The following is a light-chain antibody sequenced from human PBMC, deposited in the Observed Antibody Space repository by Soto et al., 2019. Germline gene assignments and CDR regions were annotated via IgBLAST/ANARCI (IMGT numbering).Light chain of an antibody. V-gene: IGKV3-20*01. J-gene: IGKJ5*01. CDR1: QTVSSY. CDR2: GAS. CDR3: QQYGTSPIT. Sequence: ENVLTQSPGTLSLSPGERATLSCRASQTVSSYLTWYQQRPGQAPRLLISGASRRATGIPDRFSGSGSGTDFTLTISRLEPEDFALYYCQQYGTSPITFGQGKRLEI.